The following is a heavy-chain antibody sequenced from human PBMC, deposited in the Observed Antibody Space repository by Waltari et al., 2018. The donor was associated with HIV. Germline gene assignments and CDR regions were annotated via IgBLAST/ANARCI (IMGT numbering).Heavy chain of an antibody. CDR1: GYSFTSYW. Sequence: EVQLVQSGAEVKKPGESLRISCKGSGYSFTSYWISWVRQMPGKGLEWMGRSDPSDSYTNYRPSFQGHVTISADKSISTAYLQWSSLKASDTAMYYCARQGRPTVTNAVSREDWVDPWGQGTLVTVSS. J-gene: IGHJ5*02. CDR3: ARQGRPTVTNAVSREDWVDP. V-gene: IGHV5-10-1*01. CDR2: SDPSDSYT. D-gene: IGHD4-17*01.